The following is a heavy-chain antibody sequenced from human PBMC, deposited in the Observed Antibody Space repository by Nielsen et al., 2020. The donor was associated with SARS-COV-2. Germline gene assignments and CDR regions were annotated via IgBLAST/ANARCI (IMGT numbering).Heavy chain of an antibody. J-gene: IGHJ3*02. D-gene: IGHD2-15*01. CDR3: ARDIVVVVAATPRGVRAFDI. CDR2: IYYSGST. Sequence: SETLSLTCTVSGGSISSGGYYWSWIRQHPGKGLEWIGYIYYSGSTYYNPSLKSRVTISVDTSKNQFSLKLSSVTAADTAVYYCARDIVVVVAATPRGVRAFDIWGQGTMVTVSS. CDR1: GGSISSGGYY. V-gene: IGHV4-31*03.